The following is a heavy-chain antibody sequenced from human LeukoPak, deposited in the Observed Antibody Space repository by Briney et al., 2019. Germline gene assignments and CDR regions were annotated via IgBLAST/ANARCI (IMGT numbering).Heavy chain of an antibody. CDR1: GFTFNHYG. Sequence: GGSLRLSCAASGFTFNHYGLSWVRQAPGKGLEWVSSISGTGGSTYYAESVKGRFTISRDNSKNTLFLQMNSLRAEDTAVYYCAKDERRGGPDDYWGQGTLVTVSS. D-gene: IGHD1-1*01. J-gene: IGHJ4*02. CDR2: ISGTGGST. CDR3: AKDERRGGPDDY. V-gene: IGHV3-23*01.